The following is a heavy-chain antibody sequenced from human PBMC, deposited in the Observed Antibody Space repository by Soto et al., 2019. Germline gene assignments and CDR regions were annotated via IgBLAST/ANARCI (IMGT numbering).Heavy chain of an antibody. Sequence: EVQLLESGGGLVQPGGSLRLSCAASGFTFSSYAMSWVRQAPGKGLEWVSAISGSGGSTYYADSVKGRFTISRDNSKNTLYLQMNSLRAEDTSVYYCAKTRRYKLYYYDSSGYWDAFDIWGQGTMVTVSS. D-gene: IGHD3-22*01. CDR3: AKTRRYKLYYYDSSGYWDAFDI. CDR1: GFTFSSYA. CDR2: ISGSGGST. J-gene: IGHJ3*02. V-gene: IGHV3-23*01.